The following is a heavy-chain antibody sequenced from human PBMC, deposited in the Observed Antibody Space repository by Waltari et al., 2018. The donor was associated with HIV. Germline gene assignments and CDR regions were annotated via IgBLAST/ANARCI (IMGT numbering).Heavy chain of an antibody. V-gene: IGHV1-2*02. CDR1: GYPFTDYY. CDR3: ARKVLRYLDGHRNGMDV. CDR2: VNAYMGCT. J-gene: IGHJ6*02. Sequence: QVQMVQSGAEVRKPGASVKVSCKASGYPFTDYYMHGVRQALGPGVEWRGGVNAYMGCTNYAQKFQGRVTMTRDTSISTAYMELSRLRSYDTAVYYCARKVLRYLDGHRNGMDVWGQGTTVTVAS. D-gene: IGHD3-9*01.